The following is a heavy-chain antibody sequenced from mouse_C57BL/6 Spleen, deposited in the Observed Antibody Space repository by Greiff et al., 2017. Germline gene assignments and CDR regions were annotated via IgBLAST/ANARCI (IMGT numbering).Heavy chain of an antibody. V-gene: IGHV5-17*01. J-gene: IGHJ4*01. CDR2: ISSGSSTI. Sequence: EVKLQESGGGLVKPGGSLKLSCAASGFTFSDYGMHWVRQAPEKGLEWVAYISSGSSTIYYADTVKGRFTISRDNAKNTLFLQMTSLRSEDTAMYYCARYDYGSSYAMDYWGQGTSVTVS. CDR1: GFTFSDYG. D-gene: IGHD1-1*01. CDR3: ARYDYGSSYAMDY.